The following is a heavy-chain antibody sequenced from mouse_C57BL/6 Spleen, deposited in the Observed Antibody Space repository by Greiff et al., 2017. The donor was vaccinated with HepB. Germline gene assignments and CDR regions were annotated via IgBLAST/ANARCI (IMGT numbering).Heavy chain of an antibody. CDR1: GFSFNTYA. CDR3: VRQGLYYGNSYFDY. CDR2: IRSKSNNYAT. D-gene: IGHD2-1*01. Sequence: EVKLVESGGGLVQPKGSLKLSCAASGFSFNTYAMNWVRQAPGKGLEWVARIRSKSNNYATYYADSVKDRFTISRDDSESMLYLQMNNLKTEDTAMYYCVRQGLYYGNSYFDYWGQGTTLTVSS. V-gene: IGHV10-1*01. J-gene: IGHJ2*01.